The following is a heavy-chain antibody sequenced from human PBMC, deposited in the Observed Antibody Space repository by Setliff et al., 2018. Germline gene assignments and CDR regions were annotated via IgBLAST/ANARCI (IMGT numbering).Heavy chain of an antibody. J-gene: IGHJ6*02. CDR3: AKDGYCSGGSCSLAIYGMNV. CDR2: ISYDGSDR. D-gene: IGHD2-15*01. CDR1: GFIFSHYA. Sequence: PGGSLRLSCAASGFIFSHYAMHWVRQAPGKGLEGVARISYDGSDRYYGDSMRGRFTISRDNSRNTLYLEMNSLRADDTAVYYCAKDGYCSGGSCSLAIYGMNVWGQGTTVTV. V-gene: IGHV3-30*18.